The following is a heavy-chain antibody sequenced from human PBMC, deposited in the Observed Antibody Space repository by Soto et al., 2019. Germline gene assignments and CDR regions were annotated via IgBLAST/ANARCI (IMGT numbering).Heavy chain of an antibody. J-gene: IGHJ4*01. CDR1: GYTFTSYW. CDR3: ARQAYHYDTYSFGY. Sequence: GESLKISCKATGYTFTSYWLGWVRQMSGKGLEWMGIIYPSNSETIFSPSFQGQVTLSADKSIFTAYLQWSSLKASDTAIYYCARQAYHYDTYSFGYWGHGTLATVSS. D-gene: IGHD3-22*01. V-gene: IGHV5-51*01. CDR2: IYPSNSET.